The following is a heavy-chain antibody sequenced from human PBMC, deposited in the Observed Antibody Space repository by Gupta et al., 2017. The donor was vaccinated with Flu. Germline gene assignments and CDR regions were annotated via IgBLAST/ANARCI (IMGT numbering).Heavy chain of an antibody. D-gene: IGHD6-19*01. CDR3: ARNSKGSGWYMGAFAL. CDR1: GFTFSSHW. CDR2: VMKDGSTV. Sequence: DVQLVDSGGGLVQPGDSLRLSCAGAGFTFSSHWMSWVRQAPGKGLEGVANVMKDGSTVKYMDAGRGRVTISRDNEKNAWNLTKNRLGVEDTXMXYCARNSKGSGWYMGAFALGCQGTMVTVSS. V-gene: IGHV3-7*04. J-gene: IGHJ3*01.